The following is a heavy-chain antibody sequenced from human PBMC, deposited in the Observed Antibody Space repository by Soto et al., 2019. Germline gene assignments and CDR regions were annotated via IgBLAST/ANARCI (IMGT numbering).Heavy chain of an antibody. CDR3: ARVSCSGGSCYSYYYYMDV. CDR1: GFTFHDYG. D-gene: IGHD2-15*01. J-gene: IGHJ6*03. Sequence: GGSLRLSCAASGFTFHDYGMSWVRQAPGKGLEWVSGINWNGGSTGYADSVKGRITISRDNAKNSVYLQMNSLRAEDTALYHCARVSCSGGSCYSYYYYMDVWGKGTTVTVSS. V-gene: IGHV3-20*01. CDR2: INWNGGST.